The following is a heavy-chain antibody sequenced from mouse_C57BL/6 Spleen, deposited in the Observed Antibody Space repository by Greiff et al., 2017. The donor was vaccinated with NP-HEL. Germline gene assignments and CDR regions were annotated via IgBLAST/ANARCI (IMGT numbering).Heavy chain of an antibody. CDR2: INPNNGGT. V-gene: IGHV1-26*01. CDR3: VARIAY. J-gene: IGHJ3*01. CDR1: GYTFTDYY. Sequence: EVQLQQSGPELVKPGASVKISCKASGYTFTDYYMNWVKQSHGKSLEWIGDINPNNGGTSYNQKFKGKATLTVDKSSSTAYMELRSLTSEDSAVYYCVARIAYWGQGTLVTVSA.